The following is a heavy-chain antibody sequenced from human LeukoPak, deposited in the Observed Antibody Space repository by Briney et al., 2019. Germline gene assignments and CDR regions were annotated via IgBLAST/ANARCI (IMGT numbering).Heavy chain of an antibody. CDR3: ARERHDYGDFDY. CDR2: IILIFDTA. Sequence: SVKVSCKASGYTFTGYYIHWVRQAPGQGLEWMGGIILIFDTANYAQKFKGRLTITADKSTSTAYMELSSLRSEDTAVYYCARERHDYGDFDYWGQGTLVTVSS. CDR1: GYTFTGYY. D-gene: IGHD4-17*01. V-gene: IGHV1-69*06. J-gene: IGHJ4*02.